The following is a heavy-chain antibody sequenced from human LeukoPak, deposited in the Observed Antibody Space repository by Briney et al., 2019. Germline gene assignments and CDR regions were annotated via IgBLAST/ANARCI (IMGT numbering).Heavy chain of an antibody. Sequence: SVKVSCKASGGTFSSYAISWVRQAPGQGLEWMGGIIPIFGTANYAQKFQGRVTITADESTSTAYMELSRLRSDGTAVYYCAKDHSDVLLWFGELSRGAWFDPWGQGTLVTVSS. CDR1: GGTFSSYA. D-gene: IGHD3-10*01. CDR2: IIPIFGTA. J-gene: IGHJ5*02. CDR3: AKDHSDVLLWFGELSRGAWFDP. V-gene: IGHV1-69*01.